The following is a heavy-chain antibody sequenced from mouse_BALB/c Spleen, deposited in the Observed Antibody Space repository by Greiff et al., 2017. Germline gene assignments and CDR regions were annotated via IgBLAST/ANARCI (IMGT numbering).Heavy chain of an antibody. J-gene: IGHJ4*01. CDR3: ARYRLYAMDY. CDR2: INPSTGYT. CDR1: GYTFTSYW. Sequence: VKLVESGAELAKPGASVKMSCKASGYTFTSYWMHWVKQRPGQGLEWIGYINPSTGYTEYNQKFKDKATLTADKSSSTAYMQLSSLTSEDSAVYYCARYRLYAMDYWGQGTSVTVSS. D-gene: IGHD2-14*01. V-gene: IGHV1-7*01.